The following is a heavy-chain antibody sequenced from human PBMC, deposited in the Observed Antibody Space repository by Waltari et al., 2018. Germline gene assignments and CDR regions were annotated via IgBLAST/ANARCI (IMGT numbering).Heavy chain of an antibody. CDR2: IKTDGRTT. CDR3: TRDVPHQYFDS. CDR1: GFTFTDNW. V-gene: IGHV3-74*01. J-gene: IGHJ4*02. Sequence: EVQLVESGGGLVQPGGSLRLSCAASGFTFTDNWMHWVRQAPGKGLVWGSHIKTDGRTTTYADSVKGRFTISRDNARNTLYLQMNSLTVEDTAVYYCTRDVPHQYFDSWGQGTLVTVSS. D-gene: IGHD2-2*01.